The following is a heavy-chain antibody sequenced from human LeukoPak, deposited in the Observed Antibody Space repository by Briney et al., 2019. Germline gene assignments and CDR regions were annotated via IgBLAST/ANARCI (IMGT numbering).Heavy chain of an antibody. CDR2: ICLNGGTI. J-gene: IGHJ3*02. Sequence: GGSLRLSWAAAGFSFDDYAMHWGRQAPQEGLWWGSDICLNGGTITSAESLKVRFTISRDSAKNCLYRQMTSLIAEDTALYYCATSLTGEIHDAFAIWGQGTMVTVSS. CDR1: GFSFDDYA. CDR3: ATSLTGEIHDAFAI. V-gene: IGHV3-9*01. D-gene: IGHD3-9*01.